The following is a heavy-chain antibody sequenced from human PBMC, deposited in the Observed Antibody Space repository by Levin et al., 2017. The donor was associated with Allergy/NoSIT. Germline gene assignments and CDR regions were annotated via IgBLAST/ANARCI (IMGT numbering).Heavy chain of an antibody. Sequence: SQTLSLTCAVSGDSIRRGTYSWSWIRQSPGKGLEWIGYINHSGFTYFNPSLKSRVTISLDRPNNQFSLQIKSVTAADTAVYFCARGPPLASWGQGILVTVSS. CDR1: GDSIRRGTYS. V-gene: IGHV4-30-2*06. CDR3: ARGPPLAS. CDR2: INHSGFT. J-gene: IGHJ5*01.